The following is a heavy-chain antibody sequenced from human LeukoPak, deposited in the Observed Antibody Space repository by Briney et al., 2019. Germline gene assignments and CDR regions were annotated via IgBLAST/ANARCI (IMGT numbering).Heavy chain of an antibody. J-gene: IGHJ4*02. V-gene: IGHV3-30*02. CDR2: IRNDGSNK. CDR3: ATAANDY. Sequence: SCKASGGTFSSYAMHWVRQAPGKGLEWVAFIRNDGSNKYYADSVKGRFTISRDNSKNTLYLQMNTLRAEDTAVYYCATAANDYWGQGTLVTVSS. CDR1: GGTFSSYA. D-gene: IGHD6-25*01.